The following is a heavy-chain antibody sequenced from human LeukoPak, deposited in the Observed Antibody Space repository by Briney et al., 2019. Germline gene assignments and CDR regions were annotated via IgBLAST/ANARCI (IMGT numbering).Heavy chain of an antibody. Sequence: GGSLRLPCAASGFTFSDYYMTWIRQAPGKGPEWVSYISSSGLITYYTDSVKGRFTISRDNAKNSLYLQMNSLRAEDTAVYYCARDWGYSSGWYEGYYYMDVWGKGTTVTVSS. D-gene: IGHD6-19*01. CDR1: GFTFSDYY. V-gene: IGHV3-11*04. J-gene: IGHJ6*03. CDR3: ARDWGYSSGWYEGYYYMDV. CDR2: ISSSGLIT.